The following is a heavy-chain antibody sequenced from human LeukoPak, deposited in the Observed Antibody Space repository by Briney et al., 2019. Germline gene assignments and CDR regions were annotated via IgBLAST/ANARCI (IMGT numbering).Heavy chain of an antibody. Sequence: ASVKVSCKASGGTFSSYAISWVRQAPGQALEWMGGIIPIFGTANYAQKFQGRVTITADESTSTAYMELSSLRSEDTAVYYCARADPYDFWSGYSDHNWFDPWGQGTLVTVSS. CDR3: ARADPYDFWSGYSDHNWFDP. J-gene: IGHJ5*02. V-gene: IGHV1-69*01. D-gene: IGHD3-3*01. CDR2: IIPIFGTA. CDR1: GGTFSSYA.